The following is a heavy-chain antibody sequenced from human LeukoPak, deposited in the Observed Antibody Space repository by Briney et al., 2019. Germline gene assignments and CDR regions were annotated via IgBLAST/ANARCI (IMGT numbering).Heavy chain of an antibody. J-gene: IGHJ3*02. V-gene: IGHV4-39*07. CDR2: IYYSGST. Sequence: KSSETLSLTCTVSGGSISSSSYYWGWIRQPPGKGLEWIGSIYYSGSTYYNPSLKSRVTISVDTSKNQFSPKLSSVTAADTAVYYCARVLYSSSPRGAFDIWGQGTMVTVSS. CDR1: GGSISSSSYY. CDR3: ARVLYSSSPRGAFDI. D-gene: IGHD6-6*01.